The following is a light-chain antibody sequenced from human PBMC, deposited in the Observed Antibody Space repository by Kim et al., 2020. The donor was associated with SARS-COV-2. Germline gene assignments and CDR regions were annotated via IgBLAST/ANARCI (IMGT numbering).Light chain of an antibody. CDR1: SSDVGHYNS. CDR2: DVT. CDR3: NSYTSSTSDV. J-gene: IGLJ1*01. Sequence: QSALTQPAYVSGSPGQSITISCTGTSSDVGHYNSVSWYQQHPGKAPKLMIYDVTKRPSGVSIRFSGSKSGNTASLTISGLQAEDEADYYCNSYTSSTSDVFGTGTKVTVL. V-gene: IGLV2-14*01.